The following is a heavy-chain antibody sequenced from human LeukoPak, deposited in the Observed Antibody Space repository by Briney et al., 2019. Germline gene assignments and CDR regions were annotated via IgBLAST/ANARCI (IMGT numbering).Heavy chain of an antibody. D-gene: IGHD4-17*01. CDR1: GFTFSSYS. J-gene: IGHJ4*02. CDR2: ISSSSSYI. Sequence: PGGSLRLSCAASGFTFSSYSVSWVRQAPGKGLEWVSSISSSSSYIYYADSVKGRFTISRDNAKNSLYLQMNSLRAEDTAVYYCAKHSMDYGDYVGEDYWGQGTLVTVSS. CDR3: AKHSMDYGDYVGEDY. V-gene: IGHV3-21*01.